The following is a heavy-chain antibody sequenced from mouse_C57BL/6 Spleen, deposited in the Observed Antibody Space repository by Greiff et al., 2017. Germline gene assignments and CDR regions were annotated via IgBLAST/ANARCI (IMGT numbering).Heavy chain of an antibody. CDR2: IDPETGGT. CDR3: TRDGYYNCDY. Sequence: VQLQQSGAELVRPGASVTLSCKASGYTFTDYEMHWVKQTPVHGLEWIGAIDPETGGTAYNQKFKGKAILTADKSSSTAYMELRSLTSEDSAVYYCTRDGYYNCDYWGQGTTLTVSS. CDR1: GYTFTDYE. J-gene: IGHJ2*01. D-gene: IGHD2-3*01. V-gene: IGHV1-15*01.